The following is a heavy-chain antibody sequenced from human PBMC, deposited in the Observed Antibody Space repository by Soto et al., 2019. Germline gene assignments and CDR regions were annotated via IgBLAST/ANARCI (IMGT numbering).Heavy chain of an antibody. J-gene: IGHJ5*02. CDR1: GFTFSSFA. Sequence: GGSLRLSCAASGFTFSSFAMNWVRQAPGKGLECVSTINTSGGSSHYADSVKGRFTISRDNSKNTLSLQMSDLRADDTAVYYCTKDWLHGSWGQGTLVTVSS. V-gene: IGHV3-23*01. CDR3: TKDWLHGS. D-gene: IGHD6-19*01. CDR2: INTSGGSS.